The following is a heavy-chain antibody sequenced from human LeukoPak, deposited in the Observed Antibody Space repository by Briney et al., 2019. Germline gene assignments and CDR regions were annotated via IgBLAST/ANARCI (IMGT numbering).Heavy chain of an antibody. CDR3: ARDRCSGGSCYYYFDY. Sequence: GSLRLSCAASGFTFSDHYMDWVRQAPGKGLEWVGRTRNKANSYTTEYAASVKGRFTISRDDSKSSLYLQMNSLKTEDTAVYYCARDRCSGGSCYYYFDYWGQGTLVTVSS. J-gene: IGHJ4*02. CDR2: TRNKANSYTT. V-gene: IGHV3-72*01. CDR1: GFTFSDHY. D-gene: IGHD2-15*01.